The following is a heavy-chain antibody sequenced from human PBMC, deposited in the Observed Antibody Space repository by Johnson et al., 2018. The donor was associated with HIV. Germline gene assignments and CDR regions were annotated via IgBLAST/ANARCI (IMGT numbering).Heavy chain of an antibody. CDR2: ISYDGSNK. V-gene: IGHV3-30-3*01. D-gene: IGHD2-21*01. J-gene: IGHJ3*02. Sequence: QVQLVESGGGVVQPGRSLRLSCAASGFTFSSYAMHWVRQAPGKGLEWVAVISYDGSNKYYAESVKGRFSISRDNSMNTLHLQMHSLRAEDTAVYYCAKTCGGDCWGAFDIWGQGTMVTVSA. CDR1: GFTFSSYA. CDR3: AKTCGGDCWGAFDI.